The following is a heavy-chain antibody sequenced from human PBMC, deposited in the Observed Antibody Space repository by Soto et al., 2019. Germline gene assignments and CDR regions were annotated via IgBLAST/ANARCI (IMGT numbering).Heavy chain of an antibody. D-gene: IGHD2-2*01. J-gene: IGHJ4*02. CDR2: IWYDGSNK. CDR3: AREDIVVVPAAIRRYLDY. V-gene: IGHV3-33*01. CDR1: GFTFSSYG. Sequence: GGSLRLSCAASGFTFSSYGMHWVRQAPGKGLEWVAVIWYDGSNKYYADSVKGRFTISRDNSKNTLYLQMNSLRAEDTAVYYCAREDIVVVPAAIRRYLDYWGQGTLVTVSS.